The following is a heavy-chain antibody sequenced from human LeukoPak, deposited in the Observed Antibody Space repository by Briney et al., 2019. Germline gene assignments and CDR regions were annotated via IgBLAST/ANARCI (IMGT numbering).Heavy chain of an antibody. CDR3: ARGGSSWYDY. Sequence: ASVNVSCKASEYNFTSNAMNWVRQASGQGLERMGWINTNTGNPTYARGFTGRFVFSLDTSVNTAYLEISSLKGEDSAVYYCARGGSSWYDYWGQGTLVTVSS. V-gene: IGHV7-4-1*02. D-gene: IGHD6-13*01. CDR1: EYNFTSNA. CDR2: INTNTGNP. J-gene: IGHJ4*02.